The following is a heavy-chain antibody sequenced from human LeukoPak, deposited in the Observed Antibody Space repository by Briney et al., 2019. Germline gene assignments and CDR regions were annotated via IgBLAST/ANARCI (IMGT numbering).Heavy chain of an antibody. V-gene: IGHV1-18*01. CDR2: ISTTSGNT. Sequence: ASVKVSCKASGYTFTSNGISWVRQAPGQGLEWMGWISTTSGNTNYAQKMQGRFTMTRDTSTSTVYMELRSLRSDDTAVYYCVRDEDHAFEIWGQGTMVTVSS. CDR3: VRDEDHAFEI. J-gene: IGHJ3*02. CDR1: GYTFTSNG.